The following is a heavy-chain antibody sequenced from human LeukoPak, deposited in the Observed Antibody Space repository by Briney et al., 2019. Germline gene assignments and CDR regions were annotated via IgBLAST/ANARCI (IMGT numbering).Heavy chain of an antibody. Sequence: GGSLRLSCVGSGFTFSAYGMNWVRQAPGKGLEWISYISSTSNTIYYADFVKGRFTISRDNAKNSLYLQLNSLRVDDSAVYYCAKAPRVGSIAGRCLGYWGQGTLVTVFS. CDR1: GFTFSAYG. V-gene: IGHV3-48*01. CDR3: AKAPRVGSIAGRCLGY. D-gene: IGHD6-6*01. CDR2: ISSTSNTI. J-gene: IGHJ4*02.